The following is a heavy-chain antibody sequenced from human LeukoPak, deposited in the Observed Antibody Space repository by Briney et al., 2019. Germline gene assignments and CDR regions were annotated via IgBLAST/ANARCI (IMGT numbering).Heavy chain of an antibody. V-gene: IGHV3-23*01. CDR3: AKWTLVSYGDYQYYFDY. Sequence: GGTLRLSCAASGFTFSFYGMSWVRQAPGRGLDWVSAISGSGGSTYYADSVKGRFTISRDNSKNTLYLQMNSLRAEDTAVYYCAKWTLVSYGDYQYYFDYWGQGTLVTVSS. CDR1: GFTFSFYG. CDR2: ISGSGGST. D-gene: IGHD4-17*01. J-gene: IGHJ4*02.